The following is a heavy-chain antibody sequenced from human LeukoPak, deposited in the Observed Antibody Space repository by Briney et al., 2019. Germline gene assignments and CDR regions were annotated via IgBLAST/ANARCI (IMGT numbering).Heavy chain of an antibody. Sequence: GGSLRLSCAASGFTFSSYAMHWVRQAPGKGLEWVAVISYNGSNKYYADSVKGRFTISRDNSKNTLYLQMNSLRAEDTAVYYCARESGLTLDAFDIWGQGTMVTVSS. CDR3: ARESGLTLDAFDI. V-gene: IGHV3-30-3*01. CDR1: GFTFSSYA. D-gene: IGHD6-19*01. CDR2: ISYNGSNK. J-gene: IGHJ3*02.